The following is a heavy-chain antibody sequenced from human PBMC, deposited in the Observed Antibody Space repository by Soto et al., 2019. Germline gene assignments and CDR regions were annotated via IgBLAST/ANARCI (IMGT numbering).Heavy chain of an antibody. D-gene: IGHD2-15*01. J-gene: IGHJ3*01. CDR1: GGSFSREA. CDR2: ILPFFGTA. CDR3: ARGHDFGGNSDAFDV. V-gene: IGHV1-69*12. Sequence: QVQLVQSGAEVKKPGSSVKVSCKASGGSFSREAINWVRQAPGQGPEWMGGILPFFGTADYAQKFQGRVTITADVSTTTAYMELSSLTFEDTAVYYCARGHDFGGNSDAFDVWGQGTMVTVSS.